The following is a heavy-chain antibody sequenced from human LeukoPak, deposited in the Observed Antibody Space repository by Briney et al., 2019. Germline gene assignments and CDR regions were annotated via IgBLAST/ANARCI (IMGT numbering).Heavy chain of an antibody. J-gene: IGHJ4*02. Sequence: PSDTLSPTCTVFGDSVTGYYLNWVRQPPGKGLEWIGHIYKIGTTNYNPSLKSRLTISADTSKNQFSLKLRSVTAADTAVYYCVIGVGWQPDYWGQGALVTVSS. CDR1: GDSVTGYY. CDR3: VIGVGWQPDY. CDR2: IYKIGTT. D-gene: IGHD2-15*01. V-gene: IGHV4-59*02.